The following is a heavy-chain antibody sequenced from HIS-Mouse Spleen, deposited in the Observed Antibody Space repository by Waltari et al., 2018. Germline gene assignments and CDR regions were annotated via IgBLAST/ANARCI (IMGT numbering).Heavy chain of an antibody. J-gene: IGHJ2*01. D-gene: IGHD6-13*01. CDR2: IYYSGST. Sequence: QLQLQESGPGLVKPSETLSLPCTVSGGSISSSSYYWGWIRPPPGKGLEWIGSIYYSGSTYYNPSLKSRVTISVDTSKNKFSLKLSSVTAADTAVYYCAREIPYSSSWYDWYFDLWGRGTLVTVSS. V-gene: IGHV4-39*07. CDR1: GGSISSSSYY. CDR3: AREIPYSSSWYDWYFDL.